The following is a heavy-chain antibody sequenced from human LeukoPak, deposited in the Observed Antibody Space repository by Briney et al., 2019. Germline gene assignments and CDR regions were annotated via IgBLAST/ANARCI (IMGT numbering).Heavy chain of an antibody. CDR3: TRDLMDYDVSTGLHHYYMDV. CDR1: GFTFSSYA. Sequence: SGGSLRLSCAPSGFTFSSYAMSWVRQAPGKGLEWVSAISGSGGSTYYADSVKGRFTISRDNSKNTLYLQMNSLRAEDTAVYYCTRDLMDYDVSTGLHHYYMDVWGQGTTVTVSS. D-gene: IGHD3-9*01. J-gene: IGHJ6*02. CDR2: ISGSGGST. V-gene: IGHV3-23*01.